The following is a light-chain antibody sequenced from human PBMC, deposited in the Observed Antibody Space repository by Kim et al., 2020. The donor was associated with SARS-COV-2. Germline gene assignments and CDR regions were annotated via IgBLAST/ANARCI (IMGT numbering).Light chain of an antibody. CDR1: GGRIGRYY. CDR3: QSYNSSSWV. J-gene: IGLJ3*02. Sequence: GRTETNYWTRSGGRIGRYYVTWYRPRPGSAPTTVTHENKLRPCGVADRFSGSDDSTSNTASLTISGLKTEDEGDCSGQSYNSSSWVFGGGTKLTVL. V-gene: IGLV6-57*03. CDR2: ENK.